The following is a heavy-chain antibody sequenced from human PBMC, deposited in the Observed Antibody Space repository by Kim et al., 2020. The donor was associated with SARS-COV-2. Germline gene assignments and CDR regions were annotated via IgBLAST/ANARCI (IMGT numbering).Heavy chain of an antibody. V-gene: IGHV3-30*07. CDR3: ARGYCSGGSCYEFDY. Sequence: DSVKGRFTISRDNSKNTLYLQMNSLRAEDTAVYYCARGYCSGGSCYEFDYWGQGTLVTVSS. D-gene: IGHD2-15*01. J-gene: IGHJ4*02.